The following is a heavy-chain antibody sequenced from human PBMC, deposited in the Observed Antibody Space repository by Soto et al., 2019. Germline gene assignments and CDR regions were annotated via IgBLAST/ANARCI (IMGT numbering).Heavy chain of an antibody. CDR2: IIPILGIA. D-gene: IGHD4-17*01. J-gene: IGHJ4*02. CDR3: ATPQHDYGDYVGFDY. V-gene: IGHV1-69*02. CDR1: GGTFSSYT. Sequence: QVQLVQSGAEVQKPGSSVKVSCKASGGTFSSYTISWVRQAPGQGLEWMGRIIPILGIANYAQKFQGRVTITADKSTSTAYMELSSLRSEDTAVYYCATPQHDYGDYVGFDYWGQGTLVTVSS.